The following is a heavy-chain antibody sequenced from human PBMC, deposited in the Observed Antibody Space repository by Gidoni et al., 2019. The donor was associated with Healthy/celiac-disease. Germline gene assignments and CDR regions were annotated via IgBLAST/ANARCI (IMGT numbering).Heavy chain of an antibody. CDR1: GYTFTSYG. J-gene: IGHJ6*02. CDR2: ISAYNGNT. CDR3: ARDPGNYDFFYYYYYGMDV. Sequence: QVQLVQSGAEVKKPGASVKVSCKASGYTFTSYGISWVRQAPGQGLEWMGWISAYNGNTNYAQKLQGRVTMTTDTSTSTAYMELRSLRSDDTAVYYCARDPGNYDFFYYYYYGMDVWGQGTTVTVSS. D-gene: IGHD3-3*01. V-gene: IGHV1-18*04.